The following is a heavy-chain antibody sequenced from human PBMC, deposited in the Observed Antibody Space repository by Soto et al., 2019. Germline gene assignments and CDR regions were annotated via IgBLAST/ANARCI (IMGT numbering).Heavy chain of an antibody. D-gene: IGHD6-6*01. Sequence: QVQLQESGPGLVKPSQTLSLTCTVSGGSISSGGYYWSWIRQHPGKGLEWIGYIYYSGSTYYNPSLKSRVTISVDTSKNHVSLKLSSVTAADTAVYYCAPLAARIGRGFDPWGQGTLVTVSS. CDR2: IYYSGST. V-gene: IGHV4-31*03. CDR1: GGSISSGGYY. CDR3: APLAARIGRGFDP. J-gene: IGHJ5*02.